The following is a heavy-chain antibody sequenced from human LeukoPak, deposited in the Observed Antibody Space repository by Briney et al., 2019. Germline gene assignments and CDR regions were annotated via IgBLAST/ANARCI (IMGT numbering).Heavy chain of an antibody. CDR2: ITWDGGST. V-gene: IGHV3-43*01. CDR1: GFTFDDYT. Sequence: GGSLRLSCAASGFTFDDYTMHWVRQAPGKGLEWVSLITWDGGSTYYADSVKGRFTISRDNSKNSLYLQMNSLRTEDTALYYCAKVYGSESYYSLDYWGQGTLVTVSS. D-gene: IGHD3-10*01. CDR3: AKVYGSESYYSLDY. J-gene: IGHJ4*02.